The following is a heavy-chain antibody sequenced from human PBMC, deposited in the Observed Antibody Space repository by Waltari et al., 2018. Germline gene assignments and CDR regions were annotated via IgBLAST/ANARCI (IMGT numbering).Heavy chain of an antibody. Sequence: EVQLVESGGVVVQPGGSLRLSCAASGFTFDDYAMHWVRQAPGKGLEWVSLISWDGGSTYYADSVKGRFTISRDNSKNSLYLQMNSLRAEDTALYYCAKGRAVPGKDAFDIWGQGTMVTVSS. D-gene: IGHD6-19*01. CDR1: GFTFDDYA. CDR2: ISWDGGST. CDR3: AKGRAVPGKDAFDI. V-gene: IGHV3-43D*04. J-gene: IGHJ3*02.